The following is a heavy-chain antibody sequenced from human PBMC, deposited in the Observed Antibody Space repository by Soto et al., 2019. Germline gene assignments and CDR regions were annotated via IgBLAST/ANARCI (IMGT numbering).Heavy chain of an antibody. CDR3: AREKSDILTGYPNWFDP. CDR2: IYYSGST. Sequence: TLSLTCTVSGGSISSYYWSWIRQPPGKGLEWIGYIYYSGSTNYNPSLKSRVTISVDTSKNQFSLKLSSVTAADTAVYYCAREKSDILTGYPNWFDPWGQGTLVTVSS. D-gene: IGHD3-9*01. V-gene: IGHV4-59*01. J-gene: IGHJ5*02. CDR1: GGSISSYY.